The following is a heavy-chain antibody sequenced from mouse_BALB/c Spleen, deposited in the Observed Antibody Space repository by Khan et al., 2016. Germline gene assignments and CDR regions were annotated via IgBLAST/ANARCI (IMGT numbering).Heavy chain of an antibody. J-gene: IGHJ2*01. V-gene: IGHV3-8*02. D-gene: IGHD2-3*01. Sequence: EVQLQESGPSLVKPSQTLSLTCSVTGDSITSGYWHWIRKFPGNKLEYMGYISYSGSTFYNPSLKCRISITRDTSQNQYYLQLHSVTTEDTATYYCVTYDGYYFDNWGQGTTLTVSS. CDR3: VTYDGYYFDN. CDR2: ISYSGST. CDR1: GDSITSGY.